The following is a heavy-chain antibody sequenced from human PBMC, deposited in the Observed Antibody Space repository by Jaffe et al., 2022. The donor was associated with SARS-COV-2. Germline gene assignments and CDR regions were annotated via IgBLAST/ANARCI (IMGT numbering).Heavy chain of an antibody. Sequence: QVQLQESGPGLVKPSETLSLTCTVSGGSISPYCWSWIRQPPGKGLEWIGYICYSGGTNYNPSLKSRVTTSLDTSKNQFSLKMSSVTAADTAVYYCARGGGDVPNFDYWGQGTLVTVSS. J-gene: IGHJ4*02. CDR3: ARGGGDVPNFDY. CDR2: ICYSGGT. V-gene: IGHV4-59*01. CDR1: GGSISPYC. D-gene: IGHD2-21*02.